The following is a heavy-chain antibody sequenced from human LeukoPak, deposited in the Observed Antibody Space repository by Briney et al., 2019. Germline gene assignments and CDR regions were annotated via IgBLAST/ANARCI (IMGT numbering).Heavy chain of an antibody. Sequence: GGSLRLSCAASGFTFRNCAMSWVRQAPGKGLEWVSGISGTGYNTYYADSVKGRFTISRDNSKNTLYLQMNSLGAEDTALYYCAKHVSGSLSYFDYWGQRTLVTVSS. V-gene: IGHV3-23*01. CDR2: ISGTGYNT. D-gene: IGHD3-10*01. CDR3: AKHVSGSLSYFDY. CDR1: GFTFRNCA. J-gene: IGHJ4*02.